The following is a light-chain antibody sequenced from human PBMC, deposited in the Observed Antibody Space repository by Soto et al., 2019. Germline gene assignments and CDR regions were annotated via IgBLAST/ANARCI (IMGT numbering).Light chain of an antibody. J-gene: IGLJ2*01. CDR1: SSDVGGSNF. V-gene: IGLV2-14*03. CDR2: DVT. Sequence: QAVVTQPASVSGSPGQSITISCTGTSSDVGGSNFVSWYQHHPGKAPKLIIYDVTRRPSGVSNRFSGSKSGNTASLTISGLQVEDEADYYCNSFRSSITLVVFGGGTKVTVL. CDR3: NSFRSSITLVV.